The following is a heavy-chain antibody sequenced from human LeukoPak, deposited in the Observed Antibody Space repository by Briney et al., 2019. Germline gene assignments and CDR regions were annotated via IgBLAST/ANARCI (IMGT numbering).Heavy chain of an antibody. Sequence: PGGSLRLSCAASGFTFSSYGMHWVRQAPGKGLEWVAVIWYDGSNKYYADSVKGRFTISRDNSKNTLYLQMNSLRAEDTAVYYCARDLSSGTNLPSYYYDSSAPGRWGQGTLVTVSS. CDR1: GFTFSSYG. J-gene: IGHJ4*02. D-gene: IGHD3-22*01. CDR3: ARDLSSGTNLPSYYYDSSAPGR. CDR2: IWYDGSNK. V-gene: IGHV3-33*01.